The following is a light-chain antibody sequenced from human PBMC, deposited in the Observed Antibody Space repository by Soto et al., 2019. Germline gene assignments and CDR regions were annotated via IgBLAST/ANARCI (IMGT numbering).Light chain of an antibody. J-gene: IGKJ1*01. CDR2: DAS. Sequence: DIPMNQSPSTVSASVGDRVTITCRASQSISSWLAWYQQKPGKAPKLLIYDASSLESGVPSRFSGSGSGTEFTLTISSLQPDDFATYYCQQYNSYWAWTSGQGTKVDIK. V-gene: IGKV1-5*01. CDR1: QSISSW. CDR3: QQYNSYWAWT.